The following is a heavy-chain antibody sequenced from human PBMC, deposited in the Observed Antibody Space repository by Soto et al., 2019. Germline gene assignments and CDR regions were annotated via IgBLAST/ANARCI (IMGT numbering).Heavy chain of an antibody. CDR2: ISSDGSDT. Sequence: PGGSLRLSCTASGFTFSNYWMHWARQAPGKGLVWVSRISSDGSDTRYAESVKGRFTISRDNAKNTLYLQLNSLRAEDTAVYHCVRGGYSYGSTRYKYYLDYWGQGTVVTVSS. CDR1: GFTFSNYW. D-gene: IGHD5-18*01. J-gene: IGHJ4*02. V-gene: IGHV3-74*01. CDR3: VRGGYSYGSTRYKYYLDY.